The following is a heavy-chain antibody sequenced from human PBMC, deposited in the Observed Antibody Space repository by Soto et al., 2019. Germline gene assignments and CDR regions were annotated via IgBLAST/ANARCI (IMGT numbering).Heavy chain of an antibody. V-gene: IGHV1-69*13. CDR1: GGTFSSYA. Sequence: SVKVSCKASGGTFSSYAISWVRQAPGQGLEWMGGIIPIFGTANYAQKFQGRVTITADESTSTAYMELSSLRSEDTAVYYCARVWGELPAYYYYYGMDVRGQGTTVTVSS. D-gene: IGHD1-26*01. CDR2: IIPIFGTA. CDR3: ARVWGELPAYYYYYGMDV. J-gene: IGHJ6*02.